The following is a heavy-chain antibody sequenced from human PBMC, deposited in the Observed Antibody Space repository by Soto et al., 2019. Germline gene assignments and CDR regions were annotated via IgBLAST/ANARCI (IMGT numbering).Heavy chain of an antibody. D-gene: IGHD5-18*01. Sequence: PGESLKISCQGSAYSFTSYWIGWVRQMPGKGLEWMGIIFPGDSDTRYSPSFQGQVTMSVDKSITTVYLQWSSLKALDTAMYYCARISHPVYTYGRRYYGMDVWGQGTTVTVSS. V-gene: IGHV5-51*01. J-gene: IGHJ6*02. CDR3: ARISHPVYTYGRRYYGMDV. CDR2: IFPGDSDT. CDR1: AYSFTSYW.